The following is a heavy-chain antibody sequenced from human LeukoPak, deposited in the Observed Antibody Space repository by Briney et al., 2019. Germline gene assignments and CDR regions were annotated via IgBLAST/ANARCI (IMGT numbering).Heavy chain of an antibody. CDR3: ARGSWPYFFDY. V-gene: IGHV1-46*01. J-gene: IGHJ4*02. CDR1: VYTFIDYC. D-gene: IGHD6-13*01. Sequence: ASVNVSCKASVYTFIDYCMHWVRQAPGQGLYWMGIINPRDGSTRYAQKFQGRVTMTRDTSSSTLYMEVSSLRSEDTAVYYCARGSWPYFFDYWGQGTLVTVSS. CDR2: INPRDGST.